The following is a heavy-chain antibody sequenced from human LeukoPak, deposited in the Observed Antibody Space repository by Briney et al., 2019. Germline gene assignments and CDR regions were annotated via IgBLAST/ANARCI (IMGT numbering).Heavy chain of an antibody. J-gene: IGHJ4*02. Sequence: ASVTVSCKASGYTFTGYYMHWVRQAPGQGLEWMGWINPNSGGTNYAQKFQGRVTMTRDTSISTAYMELSRLRSDDTAVYYCARASRGVIIVDYWGQGTLVTVSS. V-gene: IGHV1-2*02. CDR1: GYTFTGYY. CDR2: INPNSGGT. D-gene: IGHD3-10*01. CDR3: ARASRGVIIVDY.